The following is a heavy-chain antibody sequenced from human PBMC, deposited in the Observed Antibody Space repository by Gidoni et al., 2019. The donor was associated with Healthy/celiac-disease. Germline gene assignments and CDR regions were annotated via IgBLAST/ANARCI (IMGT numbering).Heavy chain of an antibody. CDR2: INPSGGST. CDR1: GYTFTSYY. CDR3: ASLEGSHQDTAMVDPFDY. D-gene: IGHD5-18*01. V-gene: IGHV1-46*01. J-gene: IGHJ4*02. Sequence: QVQLVQSGAEVKKPGASVKVSCKASGYTFTSYYMHWVRQAPGQGLEWMGIINPSGGSTSYAQKFQGRVTMTRDTSTSTVYMELSSLRSEDTAVYYCASLEGSHQDTAMVDPFDYWGQGTLVTVSS.